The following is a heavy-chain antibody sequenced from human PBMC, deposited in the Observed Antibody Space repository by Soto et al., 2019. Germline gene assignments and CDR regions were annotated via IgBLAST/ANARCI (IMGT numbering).Heavy chain of an antibody. Sequence: ASEQCSFTTAGYTFTTYRISWVRQALGQGLEWMGWISAYNVNTNYAHKVQGRVTMTTDTSTSTAYMELRSLRSDDTAVYYCARDYSSSWYRWFNPWGQGTLVTVSS. CDR2: ISAYNVNT. CDR1: GYTFTTYR. J-gene: IGHJ5*02. V-gene: IGHV1-18*01. CDR3: ARDYSSSWYRWFNP. D-gene: IGHD6-13*01.